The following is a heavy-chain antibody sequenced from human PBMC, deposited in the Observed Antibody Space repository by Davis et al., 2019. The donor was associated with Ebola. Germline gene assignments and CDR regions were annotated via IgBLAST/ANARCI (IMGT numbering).Heavy chain of an antibody. CDR2: IRSKANSYAT. D-gene: IGHD6-13*01. V-gene: IGHV3-73*01. CDR1: GFTFSGSA. CDR3: AKDHLLGYSSTGALGS. Sequence: GGSLRLSCAASGFTFSGSAMHWVRQASGKGLEWVGRIRSKANSYATAYAASVKGRFTISRDDSKNTAYLQMNSLKTEDTAVYYCAKDHLLGYSSTGALGSWGQGTLVNVSS. J-gene: IGHJ4*02.